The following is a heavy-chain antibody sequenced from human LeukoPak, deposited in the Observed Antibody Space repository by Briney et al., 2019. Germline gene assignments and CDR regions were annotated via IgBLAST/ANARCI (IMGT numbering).Heavy chain of an antibody. V-gene: IGHV3-15*01. Sequence: PGGSLRLSCAASGFSFSHAWMTWVRQAPGKGLEWIGRIQSEADGGTTDYAAPVKGRFTISRDDSKNMLYLQMNSLKNEDTAVYYCTTSPQWLENSGQGTLVTVSP. CDR3: TTSPQWLEN. D-gene: IGHD6-19*01. J-gene: IGHJ4*02. CDR2: IQSEADGGTT. CDR1: GFSFSHAW.